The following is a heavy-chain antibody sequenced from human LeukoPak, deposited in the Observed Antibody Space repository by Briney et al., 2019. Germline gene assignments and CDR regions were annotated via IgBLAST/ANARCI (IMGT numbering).Heavy chain of an antibody. CDR1: GFTFSSYS. CDR3: AKDLLFPKFGSES. D-gene: IGHD2-21*02. CDR2: ISSSSSYI. J-gene: IGHJ5*02. Sequence: PGGSLRLSCAASGFTFSSYSMNWVRQAPGKGLEWVSSISSSSSYIYYADSVKGRFTISRDNSRNMLFLQMNSLTTEDTAVYYCAKDLLFPKFGSESWGQGTLVTVSS. V-gene: IGHV3-21*04.